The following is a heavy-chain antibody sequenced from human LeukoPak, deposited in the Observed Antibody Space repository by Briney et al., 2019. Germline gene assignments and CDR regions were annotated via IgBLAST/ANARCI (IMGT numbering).Heavy chain of an antibody. D-gene: IGHD3-10*01. CDR3: ANRISGSSS. CDR1: GFTFSSYA. CDR2: ISSGGGNT. V-gene: IGHV3-23*01. Sequence: GRSLRLSCEASGFTFSSYAMSWIRQAPGKGLEWVSAISSGGGNTDYADSVKGRFTISRDNSKNTVFLQMNSLRAEDTGVYYCANRISGSSSWGQGTLVTVSS. J-gene: IGHJ5*02.